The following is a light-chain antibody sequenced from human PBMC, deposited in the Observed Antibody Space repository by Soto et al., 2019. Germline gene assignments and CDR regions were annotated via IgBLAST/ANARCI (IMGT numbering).Light chain of an antibody. Sequence: EIVLTQSPGTLSLSPGEGATLSCRASQSVRNNNLAWYQQKPGQAPRLLIYGASRRATGIPDRFSGSGSGTDFTLTISRLEPEDFAVYYCQQYNSSPPDTFGQGTTLEIK. J-gene: IGKJ2*01. CDR2: GAS. CDR3: QQYNSSPPDT. CDR1: QSVRNNN. V-gene: IGKV3-20*01.